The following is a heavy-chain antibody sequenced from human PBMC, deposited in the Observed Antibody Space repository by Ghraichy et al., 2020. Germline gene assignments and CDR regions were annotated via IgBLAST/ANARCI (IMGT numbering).Heavy chain of an antibody. CDR1: GYSISSGYY. CDR2: IYHTGST. Sequence: SETLSLTWTVSGYSISSGYYWDWIRQSPGKRLEWIAHIYHTGSTYYNPSLKSRVTISVDTSKNQFSLKLGSVTAADTAVYYCARSFDSGSYPIDYWGQGTLVTVSS. V-gene: IGHV4-38-2*02. J-gene: IGHJ4*02. CDR3: ARSFDSGSYPIDY. D-gene: IGHD1-26*01.